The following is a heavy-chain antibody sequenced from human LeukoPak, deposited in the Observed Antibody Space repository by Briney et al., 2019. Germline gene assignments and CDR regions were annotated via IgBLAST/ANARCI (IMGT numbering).Heavy chain of an antibody. D-gene: IGHD6-19*01. Sequence: PGGSLRLSCAASGFTFSSYEMNWVRQAPGKGLEWVSYISSSGSTIYYADSVKGRFTISRDNAKNSLYLQMNSLRVEDTALYYCARDVLTSGWYEFDYWGQGTLVTVSS. CDR3: ARDVLTSGWYEFDY. CDR1: GFTFSSYE. J-gene: IGHJ4*02. V-gene: IGHV3-48*03. CDR2: ISSSGSTI.